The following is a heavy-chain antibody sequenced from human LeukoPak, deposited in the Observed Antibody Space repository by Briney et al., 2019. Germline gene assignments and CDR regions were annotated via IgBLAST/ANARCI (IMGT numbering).Heavy chain of an antibody. Sequence: SETLSLTCTVSGGSISSGDYYWSWIRQPPGKGLEWIGYIYYSGSTYYSPSLKSRVTISVDTSKNQFSLKLSSVTAADTAVYYCARDSSGWCDYWGQGTLVTVSS. V-gene: IGHV4-30-4*01. CDR2: IYYSGST. CDR1: GGSISSGDYY. J-gene: IGHJ4*02. CDR3: ARDSSGWCDY. D-gene: IGHD6-19*01.